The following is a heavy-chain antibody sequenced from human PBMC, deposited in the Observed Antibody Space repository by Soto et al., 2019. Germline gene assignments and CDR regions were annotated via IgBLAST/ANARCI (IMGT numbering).Heavy chain of an antibody. D-gene: IGHD3-3*01. Sequence: HPGGSLRLSCAASGFTFSSYEMNWVRQAPGKGLEWVSYISSGGTTIYYADSVKGRFTISRDNAKNSLDLQMNSLRADDTAIYYCARAPDFWSGYLSDWGQGTLVTVSS. CDR1: GFTFSSYE. V-gene: IGHV3-48*03. CDR2: ISSGGTTI. CDR3: ARAPDFWSGYLSD. J-gene: IGHJ4*02.